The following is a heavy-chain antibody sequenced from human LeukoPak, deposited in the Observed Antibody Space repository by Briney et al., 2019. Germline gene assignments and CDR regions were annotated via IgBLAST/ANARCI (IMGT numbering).Heavy chain of an antibody. J-gene: IGHJ3*02. CDR3: ARAYSSPHAFDI. CDR1: GFTFSSYS. D-gene: IGHD6-13*01. CDR2: ISSSSSYI. V-gene: IGHV3-21*01. Sequence: GGSLRLSCAASGFTFSSYSMNWVRQAPGKGLECVSSISSSSSYIYYADSVKGRFTISRDNAKNSLNLQMNSLRAEDTAVYYCARAYSSPHAFDIWGQGTMVTVSS.